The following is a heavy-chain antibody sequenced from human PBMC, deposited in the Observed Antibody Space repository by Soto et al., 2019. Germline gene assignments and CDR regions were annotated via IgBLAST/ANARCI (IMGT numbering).Heavy chain of an antibody. J-gene: IGHJ6*02. CDR2: ISYDGSNK. CDR3: AKDNYGDYESPYYYYYYGMDV. V-gene: IGHV3-30*18. CDR1: GFTFSSYG. Sequence: QVQLVESGGGVVQPGRSLRLSCAASGFTFSSYGMHWVRQAPGKGLEWVAVISYDGSNKYYADSVKGRFTIYRDNSKNTLYLKMNSLRAEDTAVYYCAKDNYGDYESPYYYYYYGMDVWGQGTTVTVSS. D-gene: IGHD4-17*01.